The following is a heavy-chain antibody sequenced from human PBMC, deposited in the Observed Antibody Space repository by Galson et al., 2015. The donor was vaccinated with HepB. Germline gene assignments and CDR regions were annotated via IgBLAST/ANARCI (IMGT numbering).Heavy chain of an antibody. Sequence: SLRLSCAASGFSFRSCDMNWVRQVPGKGLEWVSFINIGGDVTYYADSVKGRFTISRDNSKNTLYLQMNSLRAEDTAVYYCAKDVYSALWGQGTLVAVSS. J-gene: IGHJ4*02. CDR3: AKDVYSAL. V-gene: IGHV3-23*01. D-gene: IGHD4-11*01. CDR1: GFSFRSCD. CDR2: INIGGDVT.